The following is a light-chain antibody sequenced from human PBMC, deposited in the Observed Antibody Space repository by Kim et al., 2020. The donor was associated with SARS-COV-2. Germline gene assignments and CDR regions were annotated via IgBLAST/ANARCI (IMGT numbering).Light chain of an antibody. J-gene: IGKJ5*01. CDR1: HNINNY. Sequence: LQMTQSPSSLSASVGDRVTITFRASHNINNYLNLYQQKIGTAPKPVVSDASFLQVGVPSRFSGSGSGTDFTLTISSLQFEDFATYFCQQSYSSPITFGQGTRLEIK. CDR2: DAS. CDR3: QQSYSSPIT. V-gene: IGKV1-39*01.